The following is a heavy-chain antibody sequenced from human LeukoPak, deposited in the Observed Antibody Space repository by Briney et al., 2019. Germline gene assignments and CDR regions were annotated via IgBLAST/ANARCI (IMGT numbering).Heavy chain of an antibody. CDR2: INPDSGGT. Sequence: ASVKVSCKASGYTFTGYCMHWVRQAPGQGLEWMGWINPDSGGTNYAQKFQDRVTMTRDTSISTAYMELSRLRSDDTAVYYCAREWRIAAAGYAFDIWGQGTMVTVSS. CDR1: GYTFTGYC. CDR3: AREWRIAAAGYAFDI. J-gene: IGHJ3*02. D-gene: IGHD6-13*01. V-gene: IGHV1-2*02.